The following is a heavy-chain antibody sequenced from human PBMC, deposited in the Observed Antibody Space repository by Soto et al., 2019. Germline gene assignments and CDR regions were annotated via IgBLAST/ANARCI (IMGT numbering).Heavy chain of an antibody. V-gene: IGHV5-51*01. CDR2: IYPGDSDT. CDR3: VRDPRTSGTMDV. Sequence: GQSLKISCKGSGYRFTNFWIGWVRQMPGKGLEWMGIIYPGDSDTRYSPSFQGQVTISADKSISTAYLQWSSLKASDTAMYYCVRDPRTSGTMDVWGQGTTVTVSS. CDR1: GYRFTNFW. J-gene: IGHJ6*02.